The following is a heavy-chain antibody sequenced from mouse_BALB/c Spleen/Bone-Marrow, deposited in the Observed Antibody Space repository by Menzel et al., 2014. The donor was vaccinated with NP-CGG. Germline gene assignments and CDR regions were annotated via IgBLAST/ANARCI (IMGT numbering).Heavy chain of an antibody. V-gene: IGHV1-9*01. D-gene: IGHD2-4*01. CDR2: ILPGSGTT. CDR1: GYTFSTYW. J-gene: IGHJ3*01. Sequence: QAQLQHSGAELMKPGASVKISCKATGYTFSTYWIEWVKQRPGHGLEWIGEILPGSGTTNYNEKFKGKATFTADTSSNTAYMQLSSLTSEDSAVYYCARLIMTGGFAYWGQGTLVTVSA. CDR3: ARLIMTGGFAY.